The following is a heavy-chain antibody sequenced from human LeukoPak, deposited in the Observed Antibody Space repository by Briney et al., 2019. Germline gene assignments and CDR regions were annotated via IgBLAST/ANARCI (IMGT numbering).Heavy chain of an antibody. J-gene: IGHJ6*03. Sequence: ASVKVSCKASGYSFSGHYMHWVRQAPGQGPEWMGWISPNSGGTNYAQKFQGRVTMTRDTSISTAYMELSRLRSDDTAVYYCARVGIAVAVAFSYYMDVRGKGTTVTISS. CDR3: ARVGIAVAVAFSYYMDV. V-gene: IGHV1-2*02. CDR1: GYSFSGHY. CDR2: ISPNSGGT. D-gene: IGHD6-19*01.